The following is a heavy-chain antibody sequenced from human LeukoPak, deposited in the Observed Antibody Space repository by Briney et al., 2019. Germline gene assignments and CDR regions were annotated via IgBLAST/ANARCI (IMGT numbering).Heavy chain of an antibody. CDR2: VNSNGRSV. CDR3: TRGYSTRHFPFDS. V-gene: IGHV3-20*04. Sequence: GGSLRLSCAASGFNFDDYGMTWVRQIPGKGLEWVAGVNSNGRSVGYAAAVRGRFTISRDNYKNSLYLDMGSLRLEDTAFYYCTRGYSTRHFPFDSWGQGTLVTVSS. D-gene: IGHD2-2*01. J-gene: IGHJ4*02. CDR1: GFNFDDYG.